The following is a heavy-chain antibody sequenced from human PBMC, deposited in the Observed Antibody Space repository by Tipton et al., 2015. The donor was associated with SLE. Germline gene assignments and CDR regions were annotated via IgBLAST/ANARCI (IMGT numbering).Heavy chain of an antibody. V-gene: IGHV4-30-2*01. CDR3: ARYLIAAAGSGFDY. J-gene: IGHJ4*02. Sequence: TLSLTCAVSGGSISSGGYSWSWIRQPPGKGLEWIGYIYHSGSTYYNPSLKSRVTISVDRSKNQFSLKLSSVTAANTAVYCCARYLIAAAGSGFDYWGQGTLVTVSS. D-gene: IGHD6-13*01. CDR1: GGSISSGGYS. CDR2: IYHSGST.